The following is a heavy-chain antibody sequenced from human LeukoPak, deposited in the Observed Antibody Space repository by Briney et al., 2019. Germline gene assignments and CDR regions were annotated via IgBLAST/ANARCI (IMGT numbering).Heavy chain of an antibody. CDR2: IRYDGSNK. J-gene: IGHJ4*02. V-gene: IGHV3-30*02. Sequence: GGSLRLSCAASGFTFRSYGMHWVRQAPGKGLEWVAFIRYDGSNKYYADSVKGRFTISRDNSKNTLYLQMNSLRAEDTAVYYCAKDGLGYCSSTSCIRTHFDYWGQGTLVTVSS. CDR3: AKDGLGYCSSTSCIRTHFDY. CDR1: GFTFRSYG. D-gene: IGHD2-2*01.